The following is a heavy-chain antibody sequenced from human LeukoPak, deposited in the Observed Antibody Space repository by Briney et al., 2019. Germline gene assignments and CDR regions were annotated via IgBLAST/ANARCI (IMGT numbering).Heavy chain of an antibody. CDR2: INPNSGGT. V-gene: IGHV1-2*06. J-gene: IGHJ4*02. CDR1: GGTFSSYA. D-gene: IGHD2-15*01. Sequence: ASVKVSCKASGGTFSSYAVSWVRQAPGQGLEWMGRINPNSGGTNYAQKFQGRVTMTRDTSISTAYMELSRLRSDDTAVYYCARERAVAAIDYWGQGTLVTVSS. CDR3: ARERAVAAIDY.